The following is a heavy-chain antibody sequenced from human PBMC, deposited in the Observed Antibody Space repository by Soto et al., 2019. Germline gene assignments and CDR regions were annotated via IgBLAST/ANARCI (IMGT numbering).Heavy chain of an antibody. D-gene: IGHD2-15*01. CDR3: ARTTGVAPTHAFDP. CDR1: GGSINSINW. Sequence: QVHLQESGPGLVKPSGTLSLTCGVSGGSINSINWWSLVRQTPGKGLEWIGEIYNNGRSNYNPSPKGRVTLSRDKSKNQFFLNLTTGTAADTAAYYCARTTGVAPTHAFDPWRHSTLVIVPS. J-gene: IGHJ5*02. CDR2: IYNNGRS. V-gene: IGHV4-4*02.